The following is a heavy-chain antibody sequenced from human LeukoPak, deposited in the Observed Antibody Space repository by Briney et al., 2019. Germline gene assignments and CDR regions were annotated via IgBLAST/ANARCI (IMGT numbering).Heavy chain of an antibody. D-gene: IGHD3-22*01. CDR2: IYYSGST. J-gene: IGHJ1*01. Sequence: SETLSLTCTVSGGSISSYYWSWIRRPPGKGLEWSGYIYYSGSTNYNPSLKSRVTISVDTSKNQFSLKLSSVTAADTAVYYCARHEYYDSSGYYSTEYFQHWGQGTLVTVSS. CDR1: GGSISSYY. V-gene: IGHV4-59*08. CDR3: ARHEYYDSSGYYSTEYFQH.